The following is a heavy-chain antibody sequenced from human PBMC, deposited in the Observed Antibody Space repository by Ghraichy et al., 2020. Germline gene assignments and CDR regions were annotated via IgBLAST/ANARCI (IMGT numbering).Heavy chain of an antibody. D-gene: IGHD3-3*01. CDR3: TRAYYNYWSGPPDS. CDR1: GDSITNSDYY. J-gene: IGHJ5*01. Sequence: GSLRLSCTVSGDSITNSDYYWGWFRQPPGKGLEYLASIYYTGTTYHNPSLKSRITVSVDTSKNQISLKMSSVTAADTAVYYCTRAYYNYWSGPPDSWGHGTLVTVSS. CDR2: IYYTGTT. V-gene: IGHV4-39*01.